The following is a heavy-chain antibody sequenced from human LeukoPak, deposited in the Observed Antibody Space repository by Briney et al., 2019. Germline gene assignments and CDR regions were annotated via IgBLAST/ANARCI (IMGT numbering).Heavy chain of an antibody. J-gene: IGHJ4*02. D-gene: IGHD2-15*01. CDR3: ARDPVHCSGGTCYSFAY. Sequence: SETLSLTCTVSGGSISSYYWSWIRQPAGKGLEWIGRIYTSGSTNYNPSLKSRVTISADKSKNQFSLKLTSVTAADTAVYYCARDPVHCSGGTCYSFAYWGQGTLVTVSS. V-gene: IGHV4-4*07. CDR2: IYTSGST. CDR1: GGSISSYY.